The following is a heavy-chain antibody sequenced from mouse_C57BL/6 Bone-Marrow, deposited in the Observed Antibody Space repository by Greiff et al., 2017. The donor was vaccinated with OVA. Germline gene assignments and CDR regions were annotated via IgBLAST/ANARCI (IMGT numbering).Heavy chain of an antibody. J-gene: IGHJ2*01. CDR1: GYTFTSYG. CDR2: IYPRSGNT. CDR3: ARSRNYYSSSYYFDY. V-gene: IGHV1-81*01. Sequence: QVQLQQSGAELARPGASVKLSCKASGYTFTSYGISWVKQRTGQGLEWIGEIYPRSGNTYYNEKFKGKATLTADKSSSTAYMELRSLTSEDSAVYFCARSRNYYSSSYYFDYWGQGTTLTVSS. D-gene: IGHD1-1*01.